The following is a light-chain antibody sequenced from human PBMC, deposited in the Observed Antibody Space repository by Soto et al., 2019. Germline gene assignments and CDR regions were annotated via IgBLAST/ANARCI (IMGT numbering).Light chain of an antibody. CDR1: QSVSGW. Sequence: DIQMTQSPSTLSASVGDRVTITCRASQSVSGWLAWYQQKPGRAPKLLVYKASSLESGVPSRFSGSGFWADITLTTNSLQTDDFATYYYQQYNSYSTFGQGTKVEMK. CDR3: QQYNSYST. J-gene: IGKJ1*01. CDR2: KAS. V-gene: IGKV1-5*03.